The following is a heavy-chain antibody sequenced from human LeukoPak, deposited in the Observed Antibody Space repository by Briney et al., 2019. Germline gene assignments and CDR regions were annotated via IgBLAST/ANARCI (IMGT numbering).Heavy chain of an antibody. CDR3: ARDERGPAY. J-gene: IGHJ4*02. CDR1: GFTFDDYA. V-gene: IGHV3-53*01. CDR2: IYSGGGT. D-gene: IGHD3-10*01. Sequence: GGSLRLSCAASGFTFDDYAMHWVRQAPGKGLEWVSVIYSGGGTFYADSVKGRFTLSRDNFKNTLYLQMNSLRAEDTAIYYCARDERGPAYWGQGTLVTVSS.